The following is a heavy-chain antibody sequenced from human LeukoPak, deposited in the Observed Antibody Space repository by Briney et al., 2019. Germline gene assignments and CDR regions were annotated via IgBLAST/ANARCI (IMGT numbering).Heavy chain of an antibody. V-gene: IGHV4-34*01. J-gene: IGHJ4*02. CDR1: GGSFSGYY. CDR3: ARGGGYSYGPNHFDY. Sequence: SETLSLTCAVYGGSFSGYYWSWIRQPPGKGLEWIGEINHSGSTNYNPSLKSRATISVDTSKNQFSLKLSSVTAADTAVYYCARGGGYSYGPNHFDYWGQGTLVTVSS. D-gene: IGHD5-18*01. CDR2: INHSGST.